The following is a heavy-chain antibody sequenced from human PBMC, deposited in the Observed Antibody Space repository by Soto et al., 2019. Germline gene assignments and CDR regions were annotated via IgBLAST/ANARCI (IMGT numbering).Heavy chain of an antibody. V-gene: IGHV1-8*02. D-gene: IGHD4-17*01. CDR1: GYTFTIYG. CDR2: ISAYSGNT. Sequence: ASVKVSCKASGYTFTIYGITWVRQAPGQGLEWMGWISAYSGNTGYAQKFQGRVTMTRNTSISTAYMELSSLRSEDTAVYYCARTLYGDNVDYWGQGTLVTVSS. J-gene: IGHJ4*02. CDR3: ARTLYGDNVDY.